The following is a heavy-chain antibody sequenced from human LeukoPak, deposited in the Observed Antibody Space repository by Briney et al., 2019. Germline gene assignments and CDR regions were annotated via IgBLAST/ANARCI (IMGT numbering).Heavy chain of an antibody. V-gene: IGHV3-30*18. J-gene: IGHJ4*02. CDR2: ISYDGRNK. Sequence: GGSLRLSCAASGFTFSSYAMSWVRQAPGKGLEWVAVISYDGRNKYYADPVKGRFTISRDNSQNTLSLQMNSLRAEDTAVYYCVKDGDDSGWNYFDYWGQGTLVTVSS. CDR1: GFTFSSYA. D-gene: IGHD6-19*01. CDR3: VKDGDDSGWNYFDY.